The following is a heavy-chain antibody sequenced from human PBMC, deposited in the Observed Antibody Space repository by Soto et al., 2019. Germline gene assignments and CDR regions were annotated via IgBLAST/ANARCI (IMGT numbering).Heavy chain of an antibody. Sequence: SETLSLTCTVSGGSISSYYWSWIRQPPGKGLEWIGYIYSSVRNNYNPSLKNRVTISVDTSKNQFSLKLSSVTAADTAVYYGARFINIGYDSSYMDVWGKGTTVTVSS. CDR3: ARFINIGYDSSYMDV. J-gene: IGHJ6*03. CDR1: GGSISSYY. D-gene: IGHD5-12*01. V-gene: IGHV4-59*01. CDR2: IYSSVRN.